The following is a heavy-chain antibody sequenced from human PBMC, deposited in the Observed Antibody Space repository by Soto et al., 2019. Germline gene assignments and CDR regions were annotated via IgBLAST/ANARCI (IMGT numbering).Heavy chain of an antibody. CDR1: GFTFSSYA. V-gene: IGHV3-30-3*01. CDR3: AREENNWFDP. CDR2: ISYDGSNK. J-gene: IGHJ5*02. Sequence: QVQLVESGGGVVQPGRSLRLSCASSGFTFSSYAMHWVRQAPGKGLEWVAVISYDGSNKYYADSVKGRFTISRDNSKNTLYLQMNSRRAEDTAVYYCAREENNWFDPWGQGTLVTVSS.